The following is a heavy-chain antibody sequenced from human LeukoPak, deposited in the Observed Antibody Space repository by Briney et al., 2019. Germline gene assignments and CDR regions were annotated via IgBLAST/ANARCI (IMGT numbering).Heavy chain of an antibody. Sequence: ASVKVSCKASGYTFTSYGISWVRQAPGQGLEWMGIINPSGGSTSYAQKFQGRVTMTRDTSTSTVYMELSSLRSEDTAVYYCASDVVDAFDIWGQGTMVTVSS. CDR1: GYTFTSYG. V-gene: IGHV1-46*01. CDR2: INPSGGST. CDR3: ASDVVDAFDI. D-gene: IGHD2-15*01. J-gene: IGHJ3*02.